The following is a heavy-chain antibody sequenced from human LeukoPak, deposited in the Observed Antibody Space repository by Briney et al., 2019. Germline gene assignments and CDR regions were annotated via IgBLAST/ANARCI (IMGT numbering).Heavy chain of an antibody. Sequence: GGSLRLSCAASGFTFSSYGMHWVRQAPGKGLEWVAFIRYDGSNKYYADSVKGRFTISRDNSKNTLYLQMNGLRAEDTAVYYCARDRRDFWSGYHDYWGQGTLVTVSS. CDR3: ARDRRDFWSGYHDY. D-gene: IGHD3-3*01. CDR2: IRYDGSNK. J-gene: IGHJ4*02. V-gene: IGHV3-30*02. CDR1: GFTFSSYG.